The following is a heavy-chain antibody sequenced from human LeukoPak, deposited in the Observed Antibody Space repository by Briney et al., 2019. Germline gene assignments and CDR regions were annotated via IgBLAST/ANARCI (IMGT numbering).Heavy chain of an antibody. V-gene: IGHV3-43*02. CDR2: ISGDGGST. J-gene: IGHJ4*02. D-gene: IGHD3-22*01. CDR1: GFTFDDYA. Sequence: GGSLRLSCAAPGFTFDDYAMHWVRQAPGKGLEWVSLISGDGGSTYYADSVKGRFTISRDKSKNSLYLQMNSLRTEDTALYYCAKAHPSRLSLRVLDYWGQGTLVTVSS. CDR3: AKAHPSRLSLRVLDY.